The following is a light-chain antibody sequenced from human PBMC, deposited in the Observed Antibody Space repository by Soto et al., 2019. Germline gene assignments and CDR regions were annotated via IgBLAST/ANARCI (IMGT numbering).Light chain of an antibody. J-gene: IGKJ5*01. Sequence: IDLTHSPGTLSLSPGELVTLSYRASQSVTTRLAWYHHKPGQAPTLLMSGASNRASGVPVRFSVSGSVTDFTLTITRLEPEDFALYYCQQYGGSPITFGLGTRLENK. CDR1: QSVTTR. CDR2: GAS. V-gene: IGKV3-20*01. CDR3: QQYGGSPIT.